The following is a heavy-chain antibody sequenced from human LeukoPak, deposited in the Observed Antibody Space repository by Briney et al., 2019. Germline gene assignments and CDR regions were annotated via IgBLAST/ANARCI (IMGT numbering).Heavy chain of an antibody. Sequence: SETLSLTCTVSGYSISSGYYWSWIRQPPGKGLEWIGEINHSGSTNYNPSLKSRVTISVDTSKNQFSLKLSSVTAADTAVYYCARGGYEAGDYYFDYWGQGTLVTVSS. J-gene: IGHJ4*02. CDR1: GYSISSGYY. CDR3: ARGGYEAGDYYFDY. V-gene: IGHV4-38-2*02. CDR2: INHSGST. D-gene: IGHD2-21*01.